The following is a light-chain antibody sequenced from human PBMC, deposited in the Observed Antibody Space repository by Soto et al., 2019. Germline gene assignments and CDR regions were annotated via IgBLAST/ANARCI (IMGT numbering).Light chain of an antibody. CDR1: QRVSSGY. V-gene: IGKV3D-20*02. J-gene: IGKJ5*01. CDR3: QQRNNWPIT. Sequence: EVVLTQSPGTLSLSPGERATLSCRASQRVSSGYLVWYQQKPGQAPRLLISGASNRATGIAARFSGSGSGTDFTLTINSLEPEDFAVYYCQQRNNWPITFGQGTRLEIK. CDR2: GAS.